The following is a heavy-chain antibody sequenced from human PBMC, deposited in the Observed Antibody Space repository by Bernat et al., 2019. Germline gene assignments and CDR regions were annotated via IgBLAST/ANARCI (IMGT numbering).Heavy chain of an antibody. Sequence: QVQLVESGGGVVQPGRSLRLSCAASGFTFSSYGMHWVRQAPGKGLEWVAVISYDGSNKYYADSVKGRFTISRDNSKNTLYLQMNSLRAEDTAVYYCAQDFPAPGIAAVPDYWGQGTLVTISS. D-gene: IGHD6-13*01. CDR2: ISYDGSNK. CDR1: GFTFSSYG. V-gene: IGHV3-30*18. CDR3: AQDFPAPGIAAVPDY. J-gene: IGHJ4*02.